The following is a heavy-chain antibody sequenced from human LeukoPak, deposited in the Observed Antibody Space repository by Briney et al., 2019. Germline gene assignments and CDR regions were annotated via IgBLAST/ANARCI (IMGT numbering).Heavy chain of an antibody. CDR2: IYPGDSDT. V-gene: IGHV5-51*01. D-gene: IGHD4-23*01. CDR1: GYSFTTYW. Sequence: GESLKISCKGSGYSFTTYWIGWVRQMPGKGLEWMGIIYPGDSDTRYSPSSQGQVTISADKSINTAYLQWSSLKASDTAMYYCARPENGGQGAFDMWGQGTMVTVSS. CDR3: ARPENGGQGAFDM. J-gene: IGHJ3*02.